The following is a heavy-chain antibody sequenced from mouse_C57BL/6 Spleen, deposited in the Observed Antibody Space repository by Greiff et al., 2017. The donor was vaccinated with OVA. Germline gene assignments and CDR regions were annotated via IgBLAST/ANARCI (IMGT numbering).Heavy chain of an antibody. J-gene: IGHJ4*01. CDR3: ARGLRRNYAMDY. CDR1: GFSLTSYG. V-gene: IGHV2-6*03. D-gene: IGHD2-4*01. Sequence: QVQLKQSGPGLVAPSQSLSITCTVSGFSLTSYGVHWVRQPPGKGLEWLVVIWSDGSTTYNSALKSRLSISKDNSKSQVFLKMNSLQTDDTAMYYCARGLRRNYAMDYWGQGTSVTVSS. CDR2: IWSDGST.